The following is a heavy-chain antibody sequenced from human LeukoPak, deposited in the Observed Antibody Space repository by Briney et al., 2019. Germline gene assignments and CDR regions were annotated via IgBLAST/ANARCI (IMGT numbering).Heavy chain of an antibody. D-gene: IGHD3-10*01. J-gene: IGHJ5*02. Sequence: SETLSLTSTVSGGSIRSYYWSWIRQPAGKGLEWIGYIYYSGSTNYNPSLKSRVTISVDTSKNQFSLKLSSVTAADTAVYYCARAHPHPLVNPWGQGTLVTVSS. CDR2: IYYSGST. CDR1: GGSIRSYY. CDR3: ARAHPHPLVNP. V-gene: IGHV4-59*01.